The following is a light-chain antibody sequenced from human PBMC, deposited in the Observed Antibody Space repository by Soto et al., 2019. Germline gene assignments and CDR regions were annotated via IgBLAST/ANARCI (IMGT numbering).Light chain of an antibody. J-gene: IGLJ1*01. CDR1: SSDVGGYNS. V-gene: IGLV2-14*01. CDR2: EVS. CDR3: RSYTSSSSFV. Sequence: QSALTQPASVSGSPGQSITISCTRSSSDVGGYNSVSWYQQHPGKAPKLMISEVSNRPSGVSNRFSGSKSGNTASLTISGLQAEDEAEYYCRSYTSSSSFVFGTGTKLTVL.